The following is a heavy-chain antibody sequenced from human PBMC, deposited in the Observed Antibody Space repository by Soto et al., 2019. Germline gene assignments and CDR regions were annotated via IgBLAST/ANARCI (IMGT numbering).Heavy chain of an antibody. V-gene: IGHV3-23*01. Sequence: EVQLLESGGGLVQPGGSLRLSCAASGFTFSSYAMSWVRQAPGKGLEWVSAISGSAESTYYADSVKGRFTISRDNSKNTLFLQMNSLRAEDTAIYSCARVVAGTGSVYWGQGTLVTVSS. CDR1: GFTFSSYA. D-gene: IGHD6-13*01. CDR2: ISGSAEST. CDR3: ARVVAGTGSVY. J-gene: IGHJ4*02.